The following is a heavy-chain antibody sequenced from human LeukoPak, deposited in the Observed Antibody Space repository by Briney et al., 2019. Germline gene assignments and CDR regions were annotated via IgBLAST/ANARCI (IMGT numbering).Heavy chain of an antibody. CDR1: GFTFSSYG. CDR2: ISYDGSNK. V-gene: IGHV3-30*18. J-gene: IGHJ6*02. D-gene: IGHD5-12*01. CDR3: AKEIVATNYYYYYGMDV. Sequence: GRSLRLSCAASGFTFSSYGMHWVRQAPGKGLEWVAAISYDGSNKYYADSVKGRFTISRDNSKNTLYLQMNSLRAEDTAVYYYAKEIVATNYYYYYGMDVWGQGTTVTVSS.